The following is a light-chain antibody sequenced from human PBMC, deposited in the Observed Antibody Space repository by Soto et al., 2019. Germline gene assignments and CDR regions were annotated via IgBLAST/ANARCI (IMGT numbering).Light chain of an antibody. Sequence: VMTQSPLSLPVTPGEPASISCRSSQSLLHSKRYNYLDWYLQKPGQSPQLLIYLGSNRASGVPDRFSGSGSGTDFTLKISRVEAEDVGVYYCMQPLENFRTFGQGTKVDI. CDR3: MQPLENFRT. CDR2: LGS. V-gene: IGKV2-28*01. J-gene: IGKJ1*01. CDR1: QSLLHSKRYNY.